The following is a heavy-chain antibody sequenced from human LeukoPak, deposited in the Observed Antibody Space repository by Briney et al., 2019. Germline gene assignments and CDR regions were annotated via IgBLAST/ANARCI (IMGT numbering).Heavy chain of an antibody. J-gene: IGHJ4*02. Sequence: PSETLSLTCAVYGGSFSGYYWSWIRQPPGQGLEWIGEINHSGSTNYNPSLKSRVTISVDTSKNQFSLKLSSVTAADTAVYYCARADSSGWYLGIFDYWGQGTLVTVSS. D-gene: IGHD6-19*01. CDR3: ARADSSGWYLGIFDY. V-gene: IGHV4-34*01. CDR2: INHSGST. CDR1: GGSFSGYY.